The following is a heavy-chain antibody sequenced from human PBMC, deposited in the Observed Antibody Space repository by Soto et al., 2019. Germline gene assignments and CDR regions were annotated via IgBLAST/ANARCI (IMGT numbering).Heavy chain of an antibody. CDR1: GGSITSGYY. D-gene: IGHD1-26*01. J-gene: IGHJ5*02. CDR3: ARLVGGLFVPGYNGFAP. V-gene: IGHV4-39*01. CDR2: IYHSGST. Sequence: QLQLQESGPGLVKPSETLSLTCTVSGGSITSGYYWGWIRQPPGKGLKWIGSIYHSGSTHYNPSLKSRVTISVDTSKNQFSLNLSSVPAADTAVYYCARLVGGLFVPGYNGFAPGGRGTLVTVSS.